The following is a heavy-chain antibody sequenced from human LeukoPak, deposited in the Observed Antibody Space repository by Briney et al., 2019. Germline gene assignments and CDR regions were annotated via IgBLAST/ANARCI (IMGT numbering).Heavy chain of an antibody. D-gene: IGHD3-10*02. CDR2: INWNGGST. CDR1: GFIFDDYG. J-gene: IGHJ6*04. Sequence: GGSLRLSCAASGFIFDDYGMSWVRQAPGKGLEWVSGINWNGGSTGYADSVKGRFTISRDNAKNSLYLQMNSLRAEDTAVYYCAELGITMIGGVWGKGTTVTISS. CDR3: AELGITMIGGV. V-gene: IGHV3-20*04.